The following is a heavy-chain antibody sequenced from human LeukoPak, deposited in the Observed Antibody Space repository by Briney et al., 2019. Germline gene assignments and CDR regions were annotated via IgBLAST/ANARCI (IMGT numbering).Heavy chain of an antibody. V-gene: IGHV4-39*07. Sequence: SETLSLTCTVSGDSISSSRYYWGWIRQPPGKGLEWIGSIYNSGSTNNNPSLKSRVTISVDTSKNQFSLKLSSVTAADTAVYYCAREAALGCYYGSGSRNTYYYYYMDVWGKGTTVTVSS. J-gene: IGHJ6*03. D-gene: IGHD3-10*01. CDR3: AREAALGCYYGSGSRNTYYYYYMDV. CDR1: GDSISSSRYY. CDR2: IYNSGST.